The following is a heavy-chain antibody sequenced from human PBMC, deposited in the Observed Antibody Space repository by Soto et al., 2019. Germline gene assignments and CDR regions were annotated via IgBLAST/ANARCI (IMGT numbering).Heavy chain of an antibody. V-gene: IGHV1-24*01. CDR2: FDPEDGET. Sequence: QVQLVQSGAEVKKPGASVKVSCKVSGYTLTELSMHWVRQAPGKGLEWMGGFDPEDGETIYAQKFQGRVTMTEEKSTDTAYMELSSLRSEDTAVYYCATDLGYCSGGSCYLPWFDPWGQGTLVTVSS. CDR3: ATDLGYCSGGSCYLPWFDP. J-gene: IGHJ5*02. CDR1: GYTLTELS. D-gene: IGHD2-15*01.